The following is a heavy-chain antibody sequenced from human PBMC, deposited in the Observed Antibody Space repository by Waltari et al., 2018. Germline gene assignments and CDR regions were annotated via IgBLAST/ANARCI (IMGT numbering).Heavy chain of an antibody. D-gene: IGHD1-26*01. Sequence: QLQLQESGPGLVKPSETLSLTCTVSGGSISSSSYYWDWIRQPPGKGLEWIGRIYYSGVTYYNPSLKSRVTISVDTSKNQFSLKLSSVTAADTAVYYCARHGGSDNTPAHERELLLPYWGQGTLVTVSS. V-gene: IGHV4-39*01. J-gene: IGHJ4*02. CDR2: IYYSGVT. CDR3: ARHGGSDNTPAHERELLLPY. CDR1: GGSISSSSYY.